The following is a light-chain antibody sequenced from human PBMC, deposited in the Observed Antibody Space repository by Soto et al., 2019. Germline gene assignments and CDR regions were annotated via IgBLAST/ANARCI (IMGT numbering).Light chain of an antibody. J-gene: IGKJ1*01. V-gene: IGKV1-5*03. CDR3: QHYNSYSEA. Sequence: DIQMTQSPSTLSASVGDQVTITYRASQSISSWLAWYQQKPGKAPKLLIYKASTLKSGVPSRFSGSGSGTEFTLTISSLQPDDFATYYCQHYNSYSEAFAQRAKV. CDR1: QSISSW. CDR2: KAS.